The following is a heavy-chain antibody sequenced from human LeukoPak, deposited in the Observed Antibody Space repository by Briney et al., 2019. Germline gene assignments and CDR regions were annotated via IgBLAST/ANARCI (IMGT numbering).Heavy chain of an antibody. J-gene: IGHJ5*02. CDR2: IYYSGST. Sequence: PSETLSLTCTVSGGSISSYYWSWIRQPPGKGLEGIGYIYYSGSTNYNPSLKSRVTISVDTSKNQFSLKLSSVTAADTAVYYCARGMRDYYGSGSPLYNWFDPWGQGTLVTVSS. CDR1: GGSISSYY. V-gene: IGHV4-59*01. CDR3: ARGMRDYYGSGSPLYNWFDP. D-gene: IGHD3-10*01.